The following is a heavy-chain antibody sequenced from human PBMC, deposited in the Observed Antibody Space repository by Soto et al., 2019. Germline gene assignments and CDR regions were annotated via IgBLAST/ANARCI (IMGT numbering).Heavy chain of an antibody. Sequence: EVQLLESGGGLVQPGGSLRLSCAASEFTFSTYAMSWVRQAPGKGLEWVSGISGSGAGTYYADSVKGRFTISRDNSKNILYLQMNSLRAEDTAVYYCAKPSQGALYYSGLDVWGQGTPVTVSS. J-gene: IGHJ6*02. CDR3: AKPSQGALYYSGLDV. V-gene: IGHV3-23*01. CDR2: ISGSGAGT. CDR1: EFTFSTYA.